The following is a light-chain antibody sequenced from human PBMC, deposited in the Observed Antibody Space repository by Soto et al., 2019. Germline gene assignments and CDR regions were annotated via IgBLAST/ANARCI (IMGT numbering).Light chain of an antibody. CDR1: QGIRND. V-gene: IGKV1-6*01. CDR2: AAS. Sequence: AIQMTQYPSSLSASVGDRVTIACRASQGIRNDLVWYQQKPGKAPNLLIYAASSLQSGVPSRFSGSGSGTDFTLTISSLQPEDFATYYCLQHDNYPRTFGQGTKVEIK. J-gene: IGKJ1*01. CDR3: LQHDNYPRT.